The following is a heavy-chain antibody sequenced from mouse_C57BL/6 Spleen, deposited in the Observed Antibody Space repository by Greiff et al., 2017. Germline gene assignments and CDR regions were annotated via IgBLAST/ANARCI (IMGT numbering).Heavy chain of an antibody. D-gene: IGHD2-2*01. V-gene: IGHV5-16*01. CDR1: GFTFSDYY. J-gene: IGHJ4*01. CDR2: INYDGSST. CDR3: AREAGYYYAMDY. Sequence: EVNLVESEGGLVQPGSSMKLSCTASGFTFSDYYMAWVRQVPEKGLEWVANINYDGSSTYYLDSLKSRFIISRDNAKNILYLQMSSLKSEDTATYYCAREAGYYYAMDYWGQGTSVTVSS.